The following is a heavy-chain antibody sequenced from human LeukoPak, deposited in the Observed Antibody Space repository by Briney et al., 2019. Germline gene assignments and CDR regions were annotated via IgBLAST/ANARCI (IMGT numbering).Heavy chain of an antibody. Sequence: ASVKVSCKASGYTFTNYGISWVRQAPGQGLEWMGWISAYNGNTNYVQKLQGRVTMTTDTSTSTAYMELRSLRSDGTAVYYCARGVYDSVWGSYRTIDALDVWGQGTMVTVSS. D-gene: IGHD3-16*02. CDR1: GYTFTNYG. V-gene: IGHV1-18*01. CDR2: ISAYNGNT. J-gene: IGHJ3*01. CDR3: ARGVYDSVWGSYRTIDALDV.